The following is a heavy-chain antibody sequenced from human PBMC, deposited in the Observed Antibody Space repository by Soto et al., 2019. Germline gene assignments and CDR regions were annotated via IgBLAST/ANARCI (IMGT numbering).Heavy chain of an antibody. J-gene: IGHJ6*02. CDR1: GFTFSSYA. CDR3: ARDFTGGYYGMDV. CDR2: ISYDGSNK. V-gene: IGHV3-30-3*01. D-gene: IGHD3-16*01. Sequence: QVQLVESGGGVVQPGRSLRLSCAASGFTFSSYAMHWVRQAPGKGLEWVAVISYDGSNKYYADSVTGRFTISRDNSKNTLYLQMNSLRAEDTAVYYCARDFTGGYYGMDVWGQGTTVTVSS.